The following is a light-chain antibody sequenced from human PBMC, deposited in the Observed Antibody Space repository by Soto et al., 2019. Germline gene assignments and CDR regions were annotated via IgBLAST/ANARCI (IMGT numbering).Light chain of an antibody. V-gene: IGKV1-5*01. CDR1: QNISVW. J-gene: IGKJ2*01. CDR3: QQYDSSSPT. Sequence: DIPMTQSPSTLSASVGDGVTITCRASQNISVWLAWYQQRPGKAPKFLMYDASSLETGVPSRFSGSGSGTEFTLTIRSLQPDDSATYYCQQYDSSSPTFGQGTKLEIK. CDR2: DAS.